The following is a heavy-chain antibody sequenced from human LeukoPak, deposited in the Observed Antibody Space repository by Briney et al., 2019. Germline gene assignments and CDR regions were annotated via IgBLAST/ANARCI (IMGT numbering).Heavy chain of an antibody. J-gene: IGHJ4*02. Sequence: TGGSLRLSCAASGFSFSNFGMHWVRQAPGKGLEWVAVISYDGSNKYFADSVKGRFTISRDNSKNTLYLQMNSLRAKDTAVYYCATQDGYDNSGHYGYWGQGTLVTVSS. V-gene: IGHV3-30*03. CDR3: ATQDGYDNSGHYGY. CDR2: ISYDGSNK. D-gene: IGHD3-22*01. CDR1: GFSFSNFG.